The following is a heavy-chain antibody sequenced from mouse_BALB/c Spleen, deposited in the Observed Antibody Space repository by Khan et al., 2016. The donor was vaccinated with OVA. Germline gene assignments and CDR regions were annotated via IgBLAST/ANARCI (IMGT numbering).Heavy chain of an antibody. D-gene: IGHD2-10*01. J-gene: IGHJ4*01. CDR2: IWSDGST. CDR1: GFSLTNYG. Sequence: QVQLKESGPGLVAPSQSLSITCTISGFSLTNYGVHWVRQPPGKGLEWLVVIWSDGSTTYNSDLKSRLSISKDNSKSQDFLKMNRLQTDDTAMYYGARQPYYHYNIMDYWGQGTSGTVSS. CDR3: ARQPYYHYNIMDY. V-gene: IGHV2-6-1*01.